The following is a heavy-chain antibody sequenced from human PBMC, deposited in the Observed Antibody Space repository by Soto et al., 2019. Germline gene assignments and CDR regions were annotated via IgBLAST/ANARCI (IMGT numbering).Heavy chain of an antibody. CDR2: INPSGGST. Sequence: QVQLVQSGAEVKKPGASVKVSCKASGYTFTSYCMHWVRQAPGQGLEWMGIINPSGGSTSYAQKFQGRVTMTRDTSKSTVYMELSSLRSEDTAVYYCARADSGYDYVLDYWGQGTLVTVSS. J-gene: IGHJ4*02. V-gene: IGHV1-46*03. CDR3: ARADSGYDYVLDY. CDR1: GYTFTSYC. D-gene: IGHD5-12*01.